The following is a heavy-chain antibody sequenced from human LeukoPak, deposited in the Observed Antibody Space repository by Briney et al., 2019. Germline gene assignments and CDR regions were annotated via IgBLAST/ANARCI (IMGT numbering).Heavy chain of an antibody. D-gene: IGHD1-26*01. V-gene: IGHV1-3*01. CDR3: ARAVALREWELLRY. Sequence: ASVKVSCKASGYTFTSYAMHWVRQAPDQRLDGMGWINAGNGNTKYSQKFQGRVTITRDTSASTAYMELSSLRSEDTAVYYCARAVALREWELLRYWGQGTLVTVSS. CDR1: GYTFTSYA. J-gene: IGHJ4*02. CDR2: INAGNGNT.